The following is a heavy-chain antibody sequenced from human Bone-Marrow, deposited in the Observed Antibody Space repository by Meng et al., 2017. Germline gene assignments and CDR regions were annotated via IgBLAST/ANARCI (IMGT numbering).Heavy chain of an antibody. Sequence: ASVKVSCKASGYTFTSYGISWVRQAPGQGLEWMGWISAYNGNTNYAQKLQGRVTMTTDTSTSTAYMELRSLRSDDTAVYYCARTDSIAAAGTRTKPKYHFDYWGQGTLVTVSS. CDR3: ARTDSIAAAGTRTKPKYHFDY. CDR1: GYTFTSYG. CDR2: ISAYNGNT. J-gene: IGHJ4*02. D-gene: IGHD6-13*01. V-gene: IGHV1-18*01.